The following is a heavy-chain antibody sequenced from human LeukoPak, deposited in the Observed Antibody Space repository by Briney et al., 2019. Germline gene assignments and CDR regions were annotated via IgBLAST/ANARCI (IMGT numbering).Heavy chain of an antibody. CDR2: ISGSGGST. Sequence: GGSLRLSCAASGFTFSNYAMSWVRQAPGKGLEWVSAISGSGGSTYYADSVKGRFTISRDNSKNTLYLQMNSLRAEDTAVYYCMKASIFGVVLYYFDYWGQGTLVTVSS. CDR1: GFTFSNYA. J-gene: IGHJ4*02. V-gene: IGHV3-23*01. CDR3: MKASIFGVVLYYFDY. D-gene: IGHD3-3*01.